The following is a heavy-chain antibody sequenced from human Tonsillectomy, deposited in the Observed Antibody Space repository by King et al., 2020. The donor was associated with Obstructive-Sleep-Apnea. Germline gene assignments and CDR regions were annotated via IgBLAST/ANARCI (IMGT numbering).Heavy chain of an antibody. J-gene: IGHJ4*02. CDR2: INHSGST. V-gene: IGHV4-34*01. D-gene: IGHD2-2*03. Sequence: WSWIRQPPGKGLEWIGEINHSGSTNYNPSLKSRVTISVDTSKNQFSLKLSSVTAADTAMCYCARSVMDIVVVVPAVNNPYYFDYWGQGTLVTVSS. CDR3: ARSVMDIVVVVPAVNNPYYFDY.